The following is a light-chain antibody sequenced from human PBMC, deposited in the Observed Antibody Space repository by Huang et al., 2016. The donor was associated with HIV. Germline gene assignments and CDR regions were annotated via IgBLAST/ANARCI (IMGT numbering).Light chain of an antibody. Sequence: EIVLTQSPATLSLSPGESATLSCRASQSVRSCLAWYQQKPGQAPRLLIYGASNRATGIPDRFSGSGSGTDFTLTISNLQSEDFAVYYCQQRSAWPLTFGGGTKVEI. CDR3: QQRSAWPLT. J-gene: IGKJ4*01. V-gene: IGKV3-11*01. CDR1: QSVRSC. CDR2: GAS.